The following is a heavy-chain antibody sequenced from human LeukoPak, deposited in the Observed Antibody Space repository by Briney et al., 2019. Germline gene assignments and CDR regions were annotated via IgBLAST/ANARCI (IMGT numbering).Heavy chain of an antibody. Sequence: GASVKVSCKASGYTFTSYDINWVRQATGQGLEWMGWVNPNSGNTGYAQKFQGRVTMTRNTSISTAYMELSSLRAEDTAVYYCAKPGLSTVTTDCWFDPWGQGTLVTVSS. CDR2: VNPNSGNT. D-gene: IGHD4-17*01. J-gene: IGHJ5*02. V-gene: IGHV1-8*01. CDR1: GYTFTSYD. CDR3: AKPGLSTVTTDCWFDP.